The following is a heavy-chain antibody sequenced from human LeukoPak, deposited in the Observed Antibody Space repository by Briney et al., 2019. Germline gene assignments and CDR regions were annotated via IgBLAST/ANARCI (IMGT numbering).Heavy chain of an antibody. CDR3: AKAGNRITMVRGPLFDY. V-gene: IGHV3-30-3*01. D-gene: IGHD3-10*01. CDR1: GFTFSSYA. Sequence: PGGSLRLSCAASGFTFSSYAMHWVRQAPGKGLEWVAVISYDGSNKYYADSVKGRFTISRDNSKNTLYLQMNSLRAEDTAVYYCAKAGNRITMVRGPLFDYWGQGTLVTVSS. CDR2: ISYDGSNK. J-gene: IGHJ4*02.